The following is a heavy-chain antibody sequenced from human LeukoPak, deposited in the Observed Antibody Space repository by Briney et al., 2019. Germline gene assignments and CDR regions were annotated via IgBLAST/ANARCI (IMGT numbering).Heavy chain of an antibody. V-gene: IGHV3-9*01. CDR3: AKSRGYHGSGREPFDY. D-gene: IGHD3-10*01. CDR2: ITWNSSNI. J-gene: IGHJ4*02. Sequence: PGRSLRLSCAASGFTFDYYAMHWVRQAPGKGLEWVSGITWNSSNIAQADSVKGRFTISRDNAKNSLHLQMDSLRPEDTALYYCAKSRGYHGSGREPFDYWGQGTMVNASS. CDR1: GFTFDYYA.